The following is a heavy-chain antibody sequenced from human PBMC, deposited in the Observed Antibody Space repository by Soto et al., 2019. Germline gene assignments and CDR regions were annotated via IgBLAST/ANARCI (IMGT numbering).Heavy chain of an antibody. V-gene: IGHV4-59*07. CDR2: IYYSGST. CDR1: GGSMSSYV. J-gene: IGHJ6*02. CDR3: ARSRRSVTLYYYYYGMDV. D-gene: IGHD4-4*01. Sequence: SCTLSLSCTVSGGSMSSYVWSWIRQPPGKGLEWIGYIYYSGSTNYNPSLKSRVTISVDTSKNQFSLKLSSVTAADTAVYYCARSRRSVTLYYYYYGMDVWGQGTTVTVSS.